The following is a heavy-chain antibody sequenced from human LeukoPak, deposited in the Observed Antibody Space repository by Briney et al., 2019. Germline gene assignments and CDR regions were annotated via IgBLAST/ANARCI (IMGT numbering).Heavy chain of an antibody. J-gene: IGHJ4*02. D-gene: IGHD3-9*01. CDR3: ARVALDYDILTGYHTLDY. CDR2: ISSSSSYI. V-gene: IGHV3-21*01. CDR1: VFTFSSYS. Sequence: GGSLRLSCAASVFTFSSYSMNWVRQAPGKGLEWVSSISSSSSYIYYADSVKGRFTISRDNAKNSLYLQMNSLRAEDTAVYYCARVALDYDILTGYHTLDYWGQGTLVTVSS.